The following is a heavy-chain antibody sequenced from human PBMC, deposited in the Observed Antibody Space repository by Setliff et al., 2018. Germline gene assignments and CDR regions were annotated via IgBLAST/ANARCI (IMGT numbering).Heavy chain of an antibody. CDR1: GYSFTSYW. D-gene: IGHD2-2*01. CDR3: TRHEDRNKCTSSSCYRENDAFDV. Sequence: GESLKISCKGSGYSFTSYWIGWVRQMPGKGLEWMGIISPGDSDTRYSPSFQGQVTNSDDKSINTAYLQWSSLKASDTAIYYCTRHEDRNKCTSSSCYRENDAFDVWGQGAMVTVSS. CDR2: ISPGDSDT. V-gene: IGHV5-51*01. J-gene: IGHJ3*01.